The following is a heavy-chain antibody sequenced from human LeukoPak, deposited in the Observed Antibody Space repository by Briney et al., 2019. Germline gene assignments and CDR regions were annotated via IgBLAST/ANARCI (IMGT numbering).Heavy chain of an antibody. CDR3: ARAGGYCGRISCPYYFDY. CDR1: GCTFSSYA. V-gene: IGHV1-69*06. D-gene: IGHD2-15*01. CDR2: INPIFGTA. Sequence: ASVKVSCKASGCTFSSYAISWVRQAPGQGLEWMGGINPIFGTANYAQKFQGRATITADKSTSTAYVELRSLRSEDTAVYYCARAGGYCGRISCPYYFDYWGQGSLVAVSS. J-gene: IGHJ4*02.